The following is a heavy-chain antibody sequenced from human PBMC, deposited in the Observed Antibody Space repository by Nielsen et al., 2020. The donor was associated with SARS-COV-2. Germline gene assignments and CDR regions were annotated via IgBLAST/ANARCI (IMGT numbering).Heavy chain of an antibody. V-gene: IGHV3-23*01. CDR3: ARPRADFWSGYEYYFDY. Sequence: GESLKISCAASGFTFSSYAMSWVRQAPGKGLEWVSAISGSGGSTYYADSVKGRFTISRDNAKNSLYLQMNSLRAEDTAVYYCARPRADFWSGYEYYFDYWGQGTLVTVSS. CDR1: GFTFSSYA. J-gene: IGHJ4*02. D-gene: IGHD3-3*01. CDR2: ISGSGGST.